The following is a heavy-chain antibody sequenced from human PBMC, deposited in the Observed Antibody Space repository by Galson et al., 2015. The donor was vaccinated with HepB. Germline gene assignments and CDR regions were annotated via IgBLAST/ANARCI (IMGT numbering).Heavy chain of an antibody. V-gene: IGHV1-46*03. J-gene: IGHJ2*01. CDR2: INPSGGST. CDR3: ARSYCSTSSCSQRYFDL. CDR1: GYTFTSYY. D-gene: IGHD2-2*01. Sequence: SVKVSCKASGYTFTSYYMHWVRQAPGQGLEWMGIINPSGGSTSYAQKFQGRVTMTRDTSTSTVYMELSSLRSEDTAVYYCARSYCSTSSCSQRYFDLWGRGTLVTVSS.